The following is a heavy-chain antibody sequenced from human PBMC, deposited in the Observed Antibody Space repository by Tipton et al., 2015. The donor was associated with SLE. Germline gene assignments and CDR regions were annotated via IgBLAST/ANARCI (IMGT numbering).Heavy chain of an antibody. CDR1: GYSISSGCY. V-gene: IGHV4-38-2*01. CDR3: ANTVTRGWFDP. D-gene: IGHD4-17*01. Sequence: TLSLTCAVSGYSISSGCYWGWIRQPPGKGLEWIGSIYHSGSTYYNPSLKSRVTISVDTSKNQFSLKLSSVTAADTAVYYCANTVTRGWFDPWGQGTLVTVSS. CDR2: IYHSGST. J-gene: IGHJ5*02.